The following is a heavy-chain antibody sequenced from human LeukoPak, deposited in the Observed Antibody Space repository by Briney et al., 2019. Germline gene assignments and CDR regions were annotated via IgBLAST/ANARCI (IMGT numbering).Heavy chain of an antibody. CDR1: GFTFSSYA. J-gene: IGHJ6*02. Sequence: GGSLRLSCAASGFTFSSYAMSWVRQAPGKGLEWVSVIYSGGSTYYADSVKGRFTISRDNSKNTLYLQMNSLRAEDTAVYYCALPRQVYYYYGMDVWGQGTTVTVSS. CDR3: ALPRQVYYYYGMDV. V-gene: IGHV3-66*01. CDR2: IYSGGST.